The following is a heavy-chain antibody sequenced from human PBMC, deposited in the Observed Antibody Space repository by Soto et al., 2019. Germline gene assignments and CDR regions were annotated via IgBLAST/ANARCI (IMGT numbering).Heavy chain of an antibody. CDR1: HFSVTNNKY. J-gene: IGHJ3*01. Sequence: QVLLQESGPGLVKPSGTLSLTCTVSHFSVTNNKYWSWVRQSPRKPLEWIGEIYHSGTTYYNPSLSRRLSMSMDKSKNQIYLILTSVTATDTAVYYCARDSRYCTDSGCAIMRDAFDVWGYGTLVTVSS. CDR3: ARDSRYCTDSGCAIMRDAFDV. D-gene: IGHD2-8*01. CDR2: IYHSGTT. V-gene: IGHV4-4*02.